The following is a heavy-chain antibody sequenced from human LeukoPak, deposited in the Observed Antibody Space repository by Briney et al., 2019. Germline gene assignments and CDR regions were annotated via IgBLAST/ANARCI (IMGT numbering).Heavy chain of an antibody. Sequence: SETLSLTCAVYGGSFSGYYWSWIRQPPGKGLEWIGEINHSGSTNYNPSLKSRVTISVDTSKNQFSLKLSSVTAADTAVYYCARHTRYYYGSGSYVVHYYYYMDVWGKGTTVTISS. J-gene: IGHJ6*03. D-gene: IGHD3-10*01. CDR1: GGSFSGYY. V-gene: IGHV4-34*01. CDR2: INHSGST. CDR3: ARHTRYYYGSGSYVVHYYYYMDV.